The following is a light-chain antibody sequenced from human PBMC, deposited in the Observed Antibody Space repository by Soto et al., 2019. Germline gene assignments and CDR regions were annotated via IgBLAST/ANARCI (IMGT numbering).Light chain of an antibody. CDR2: RNN. CDR3: AAWDDSLSEV. Sequence: QSVLTQPPSASGTPGQRVTISCSGSSSNIGSNYVYWYQQLPGTAPKLLIYRNNQRPSGGPDRFSGSKSGTSASLAISGLRSEDEADYYCAAWDDSLSEVFGTGTKVAVL. CDR1: SSNIGSNY. J-gene: IGLJ1*01. V-gene: IGLV1-47*01.